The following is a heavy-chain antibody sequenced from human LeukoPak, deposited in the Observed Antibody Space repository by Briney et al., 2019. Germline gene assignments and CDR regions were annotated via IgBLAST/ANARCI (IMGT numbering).Heavy chain of an antibody. D-gene: IGHD3-22*01. J-gene: IGHJ4*02. V-gene: IGHV3-7*03. Sequence: GGSLRLSCAASGFTFSNYWMSWVRQTPGKGLEWVANIRQDGSEIYYLDSVKGRFTTSRDNAKNSLYLQMNSLRAEDTAVYYCAKDVYYYDSSGYYLGWGQGTLVTVSS. CDR2: IRQDGSEI. CDR3: AKDVYYYDSSGYYLG. CDR1: GFTFSNYW.